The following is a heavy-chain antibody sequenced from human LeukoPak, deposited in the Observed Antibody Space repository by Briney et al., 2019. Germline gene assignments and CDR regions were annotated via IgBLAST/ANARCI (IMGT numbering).Heavy chain of an antibody. D-gene: IGHD5-24*01. CDR2: IYYSGST. Sequence: SETLSLTCTVSGGSISSYYWSWIRQPPGKGLEWIGYIYYSGSTNYNPSLKSRVTISVDTSKNQFSLKLSSVTAADTAVYYCASAPEWLHVFDYWGQGTLVTVSS. CDR1: GGSISSYY. CDR3: ASAPEWLHVFDY. V-gene: IGHV4-59*01. J-gene: IGHJ4*02.